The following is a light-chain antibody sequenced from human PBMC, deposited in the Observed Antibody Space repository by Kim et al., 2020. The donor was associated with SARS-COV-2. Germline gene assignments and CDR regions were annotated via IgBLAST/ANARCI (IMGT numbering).Light chain of an antibody. CDR3: SSYTTTTTRV. CDR2: DVG. J-gene: IGLJ3*02. V-gene: IGLV2-14*03. Sequence: QSALTQPASVSGSPGQSITISCTGTSSNVGGYNYVSWYQQHPGKAPKLMIYDVGTRPSGVSDRFSGSKSGNTASLTISGLQTEDEADYYCSSYTTTTTRVFGGGTQRTVL. CDR1: SSNVGGYNY.